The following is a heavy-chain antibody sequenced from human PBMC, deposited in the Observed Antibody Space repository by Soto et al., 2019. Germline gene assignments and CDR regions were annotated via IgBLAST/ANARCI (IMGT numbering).Heavy chain of an antibody. D-gene: IGHD3-22*01. Sequence: GGSLRLSCAASGFTFSSYAMSWFRQAPGKGLEWVSSISVSGGSTYYADSVKGRFTISRDNSKITLFLHMNSLRAEATAVYYCAKAAGSDYYPVDYWGQGTLVTVSS. V-gene: IGHV3-23*01. CDR3: AKAAGSDYYPVDY. J-gene: IGHJ4*02. CDR1: GFTFSSYA. CDR2: ISVSGGST.